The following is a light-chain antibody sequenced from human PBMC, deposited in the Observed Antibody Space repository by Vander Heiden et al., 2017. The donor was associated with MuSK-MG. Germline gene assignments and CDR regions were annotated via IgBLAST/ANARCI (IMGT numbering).Light chain of an antibody. Sequence: EIVMTQSPATLSVSPGERATLSCRASQSVSSNLAWYQQKPGQAPRLLIYGASTRATGIPASFSGSGSETEFTLTISSLQSEDFAVYYCQQYNNWPVTFGQGTKLEIK. CDR1: QSVSSN. V-gene: IGKV3-15*01. J-gene: IGKJ2*01. CDR2: GAS. CDR3: QQYNNWPVT.